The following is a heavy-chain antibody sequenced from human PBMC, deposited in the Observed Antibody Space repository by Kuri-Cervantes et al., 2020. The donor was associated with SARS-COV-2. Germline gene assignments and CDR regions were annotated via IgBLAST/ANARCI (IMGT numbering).Heavy chain of an antibody. V-gene: IGHV1-69*05. CDR3: ARDHSGSNEGYYFDY. J-gene: IGHJ4*02. CDR2: IIPIFGTA. Sequence: SVKVSCKASGGTFSSYAISWVRQAPGQGLEWMGGIIPIFGTANYAQKFQGRVTITTDESTSTAYMELSSLRSEDTVVYYCARDHSGSNEGYYFDYWGQGTLVTVSS. CDR1: GGTFSSYA. D-gene: IGHD1-26*01.